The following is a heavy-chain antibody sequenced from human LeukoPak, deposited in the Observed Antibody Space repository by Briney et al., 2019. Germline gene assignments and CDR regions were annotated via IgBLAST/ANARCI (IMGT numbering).Heavy chain of an antibody. Sequence: GGSLRLSCAASGFTFDDYAMHWVRQAPGKGLEWVSGISWNSGSIGYADSVKGRFTISRDNAKNSLYLQMNSLRAEDTALYYCAKDMRYSYGSAHYYCGMDVWGQGTTVTVSS. CDR3: AKDMRYSYGSAHYYCGMDV. CDR2: ISWNSGSI. D-gene: IGHD5-18*01. V-gene: IGHV3-9*01. CDR1: GFTFDDYA. J-gene: IGHJ6*02.